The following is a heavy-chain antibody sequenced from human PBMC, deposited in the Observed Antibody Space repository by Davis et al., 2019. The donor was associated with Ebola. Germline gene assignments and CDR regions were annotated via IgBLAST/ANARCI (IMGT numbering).Heavy chain of an antibody. D-gene: IGHD6-6*01. J-gene: IGHJ6*02. V-gene: IGHV3-21*01. Sequence: GESLKISCAASGFTFSSYSMNWVRQAPGKGLEWVSSISSSSSYIYYADSVKGRFTISRDNAKNSLYLQMNSLRAEDTAVYYCAREGAMGQLAHEGGMDVWGQGTTVTVSS. CDR3: AREGAMGQLAHEGGMDV. CDR2: ISSSSSYI. CDR1: GFTFSSYS.